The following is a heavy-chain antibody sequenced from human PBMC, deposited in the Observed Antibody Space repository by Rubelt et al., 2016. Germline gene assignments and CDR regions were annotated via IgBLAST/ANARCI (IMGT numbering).Heavy chain of an antibody. Sequence: EVQLLESGGGLVQPGGSLRLSCAASGFTFSSYAMSWVRQAPGKGLEWVSAVGGSGGGTYYADSVKGRLFISRDNSKDTLYLQRNNLRAEDTAMYYCARDREGSGSSDDWGQGTLVTVSA. D-gene: IGHD3-10*01. V-gene: IGHV3-23*01. CDR1: GFTFSSYA. CDR3: ARDREGSGSSDD. J-gene: IGHJ4*02. CDR2: VGGSGGGT.